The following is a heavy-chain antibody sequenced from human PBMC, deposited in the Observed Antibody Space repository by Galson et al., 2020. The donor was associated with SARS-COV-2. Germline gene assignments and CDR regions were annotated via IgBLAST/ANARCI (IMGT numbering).Heavy chain of an antibody. CDR2: ISSDGSNS. Sequence: GGSLRLSCAASGFTFSNYVMHWVRQAPGKGPEWVAVISSDGSNSFYADSLKGRFTISRDNSKSTLYLQMNSLRAEDTAVYYCARGGEWELPYYFDCGGQGTLVTVSS. CDR1: GFTFSNYV. V-gene: IGHV3-30*01. J-gene: IGHJ4*02. D-gene: IGHD1-26*01. CDR3: ARGGEWELPYYFDC.